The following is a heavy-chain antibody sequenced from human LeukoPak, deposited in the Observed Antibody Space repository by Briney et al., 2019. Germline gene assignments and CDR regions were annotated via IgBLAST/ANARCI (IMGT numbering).Heavy chain of an antibody. CDR2: ISWNSGSI. D-gene: IGHD6-19*01. Sequence: PGGSLRLSCAASGFTFDDYAMHWVRQAPGKGLEWVSGISWNSGSIGYADSVKGRFTISRDNAKNSLYLQMNSLRAEDTALYYCAKDIGSAPIAVAGAPNYYYYYYMDVWGKGTTVTISS. CDR3: AKDIGSAPIAVAGAPNYYYYYYMDV. J-gene: IGHJ6*03. V-gene: IGHV3-9*01. CDR1: GFTFDDYA.